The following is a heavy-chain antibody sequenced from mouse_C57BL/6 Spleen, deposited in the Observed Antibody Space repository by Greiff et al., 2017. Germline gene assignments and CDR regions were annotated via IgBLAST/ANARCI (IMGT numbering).Heavy chain of an antibody. CDR3: ARSQLGNYYAMDY. Sequence: EVQRVESGPGLAKPSQTLSLTCSVTGYSITSDYWNWIRKFPGNKLEYMGYISYSGSTYYNPSLKSRISITRDTSKNQYYLQLNSVTTEDTATYYCARSQLGNYYAMDYWGQGTSVTVSS. D-gene: IGHD4-1*02. CDR2: ISYSGST. V-gene: IGHV3-8*01. J-gene: IGHJ4*01. CDR1: GYSITSDY.